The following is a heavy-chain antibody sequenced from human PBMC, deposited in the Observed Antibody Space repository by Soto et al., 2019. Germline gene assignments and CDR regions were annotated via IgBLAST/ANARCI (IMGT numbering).Heavy chain of an antibody. Sequence: GGSLRLSCAASGFTFSSYSMNWVRQAPGKGLEWVSYISSSSSTIYYADSVKGRFTISRDNAKNSLYLQMYSLRAEDTAVYYCARAQWELPLNYWGQGTLVTAPS. J-gene: IGHJ4*02. CDR1: GFTFSSYS. CDR3: ARAQWELPLNY. D-gene: IGHD1-26*01. CDR2: ISSSSSTI. V-gene: IGHV3-48*01.